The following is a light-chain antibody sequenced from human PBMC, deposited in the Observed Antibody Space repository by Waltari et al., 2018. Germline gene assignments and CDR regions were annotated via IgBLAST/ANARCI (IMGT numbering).Light chain of an antibody. J-gene: IGLJ3*02. CDR1: SSNIGAGYD. Sequence: QCVLTQPPSVSGAPGQSITISCTGSSSNIGAGYDVHWYQHLPGTAPKLLIYGHNIRPSGVPDRFAGSKSGTSASLAITGLQAEDEADYYCQSYDSSVSAWVFGEGTKLTVV. V-gene: IGLV1-40*01. CDR2: GHN. CDR3: QSYDSSVSAWV.